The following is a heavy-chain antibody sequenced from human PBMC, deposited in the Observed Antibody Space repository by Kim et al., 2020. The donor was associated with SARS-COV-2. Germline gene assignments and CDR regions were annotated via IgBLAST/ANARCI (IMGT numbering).Heavy chain of an antibody. D-gene: IGHD3-9*01. CDR1: GFIFSNFA. Sequence: GGSLRLSCAGSGFIFSNFAMNWVRQAPGKGLECVSGISGSGDTTYYSDSVKGRFTVSRDNSKNTLYLQMDSPRVDDTALYYCTSRPSEYLLAVSDFWGQGVLVTVSS. J-gene: IGHJ4*02. CDR2: ISGSGDTT. V-gene: IGHV3-23*01. CDR3: TSRPSEYLLAVSDF.